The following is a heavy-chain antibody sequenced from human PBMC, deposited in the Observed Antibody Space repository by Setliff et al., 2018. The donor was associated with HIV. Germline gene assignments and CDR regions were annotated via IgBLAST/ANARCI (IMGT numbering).Heavy chain of an antibody. CDR1: GYTFTSYY. V-gene: IGHV1-46*01. J-gene: IGHJ3*01. D-gene: IGHD4-4*01. Sequence: ASVKVSCKASGYTFTSYYMHWVRQAPGQGLEWMGIINLSGSTTYAQEFQGRVTMTRDTSTSTAFMELRSLTSDDTAVYFCARDPPSSNPTLQYAFDLWGQGTMVTVSS. CDR2: INLSGST. CDR3: ARDPPSSNPTLQYAFDL.